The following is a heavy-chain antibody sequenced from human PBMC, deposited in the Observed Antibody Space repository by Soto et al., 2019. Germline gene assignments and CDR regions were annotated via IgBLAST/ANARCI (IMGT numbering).Heavy chain of an antibody. CDR1: GGSISSSSYY. D-gene: IGHD1-26*01. V-gene: IGHV4-39*01. Sequence: PSETLSLTCTVSGGSISSSSYYWGWIRQPPGKGLEWIGSIYYSGSTYYNPSLKSRVTISVDTSKNQFSLKLSSVTAADTAVYYCARHVGLPDWFDPWGQGTLVTVSS. CDR3: ARHVGLPDWFDP. CDR2: IYYSGST. J-gene: IGHJ5*02.